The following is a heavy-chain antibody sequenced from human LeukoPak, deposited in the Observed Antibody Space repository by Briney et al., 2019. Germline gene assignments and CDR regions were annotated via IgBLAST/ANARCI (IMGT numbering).Heavy chain of an antibody. J-gene: IGHJ6*03. CDR3: AREVTYYDFWSGYSDDYYYYYMDV. D-gene: IGHD3-3*01. CDR2: MNPNSGNT. Sequence: ASVKVSCKASGYTFTSYDINWVRQATGQGLEWMGWMNPNSGNTGYAQKFQGRVTMTRNTSISTAYMELSSLRSEDTAVYYCAREVTYYDFWSGYSDDYYYYYMDVWGKGTTVTVSS. CDR1: GYTFTSYD. V-gene: IGHV1-8*01.